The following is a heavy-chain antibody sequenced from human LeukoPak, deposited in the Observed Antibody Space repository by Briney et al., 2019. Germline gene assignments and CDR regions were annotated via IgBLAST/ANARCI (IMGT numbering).Heavy chain of an antibody. Sequence: SETLSLTCTVSGGSISSSSYYWCWIRQPPGKGLEWIGSIYYSGSTYYNPSLKSRVTISVDTSKNQFSLKLSSVTAADTAVYYCRGSSSDLYYFDYWGQGTLVTVSS. V-gene: IGHV4-39*07. CDR2: IYYSGST. J-gene: IGHJ4*02. CDR1: GGSISSSSYY. CDR3: RGSSSDLYYFDY. D-gene: IGHD6-6*01.